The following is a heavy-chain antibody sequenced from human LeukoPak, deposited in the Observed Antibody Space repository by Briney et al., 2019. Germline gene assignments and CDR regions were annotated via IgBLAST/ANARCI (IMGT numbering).Heavy chain of an antibody. CDR3: AKDIRSSRAAAGTFDR. Sequence: GGSLRLSCAASGFTFDDYAMHWVRQAPAKGLEWVSGISWNSGSIGYADSVKGRFTISRDNAKNSLYLQMNSLRAEDTALYYCAKDIRSSRAAAGTFDRWGQGTLVTVSS. V-gene: IGHV3-9*01. CDR2: ISWNSGSI. J-gene: IGHJ4*02. D-gene: IGHD6-13*01. CDR1: GFTFDDYA.